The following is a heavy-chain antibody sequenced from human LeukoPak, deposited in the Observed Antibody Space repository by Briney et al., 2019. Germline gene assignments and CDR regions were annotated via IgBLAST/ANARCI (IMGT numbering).Heavy chain of an antibody. J-gene: IGHJ4*02. Sequence: PGGSLRLSCAVSGFTVSSYRVSWVRQAPGKGLEWVANIKQAGSEKYYLDSVKGRFTISRDNTKNSLYLQMNSLRAEDTAVYYCARDYSGWYYYWGQGTLVTVSS. CDR3: ARDYSGWYYY. CDR2: IKQAGSEK. V-gene: IGHV3-7*04. D-gene: IGHD6-13*01. CDR1: GFTVSSYR.